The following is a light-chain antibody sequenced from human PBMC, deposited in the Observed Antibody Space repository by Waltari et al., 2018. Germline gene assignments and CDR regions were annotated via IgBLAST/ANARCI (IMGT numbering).Light chain of an antibody. CDR1: QSVSRY. V-gene: IGKV3-11*01. CDR2: DAS. CDR3: QQRRNWPPIT. Sequence: EIVLTQSPPTLSLSPGERATLSCRASQSVSRYLAWYQQKPGQAPRLLIYDASNRATGIPARFSGSGSGTDFTLTISGLEPEDFAVYYCQQRRNWPPITFGQGTRLEIK. J-gene: IGKJ5*01.